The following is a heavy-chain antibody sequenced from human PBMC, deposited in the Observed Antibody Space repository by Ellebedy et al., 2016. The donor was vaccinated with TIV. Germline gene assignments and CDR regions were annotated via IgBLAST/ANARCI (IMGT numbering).Heavy chain of an antibody. Sequence: ASVKVSXXASGYTFTSYGINWVRQAPGQGLEWMAWISAYNGNTNYAQKLQGRVTMTTDTSTSTAYMELRSLRSDDTAVYYCARGGYFFYGMDVWGQGTTVTVSS. CDR3: ARGGYFFYGMDV. D-gene: IGHD3-10*01. CDR1: GYTFTSYG. CDR2: ISAYNGNT. J-gene: IGHJ6*02. V-gene: IGHV1-18*01.